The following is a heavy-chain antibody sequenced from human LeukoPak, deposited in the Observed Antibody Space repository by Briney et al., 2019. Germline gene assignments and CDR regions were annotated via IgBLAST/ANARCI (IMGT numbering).Heavy chain of an antibody. V-gene: IGHV3-21*01. CDR1: GFTFSSYS. D-gene: IGHD3-16*01. CDR3: ARDAPMITFDIYGMDV. CDR2: ISSSSSYI. Sequence: GGSLRLSCAASGFTFSSYSMNWVRQAPGKGLEWVSCISSSSSYIYYADSVKGRFTISRDNAKNSLYLQMNSLRAEDTAVYYCARDAPMITFDIYGMDVWGQGTTVTVSS. J-gene: IGHJ6*02.